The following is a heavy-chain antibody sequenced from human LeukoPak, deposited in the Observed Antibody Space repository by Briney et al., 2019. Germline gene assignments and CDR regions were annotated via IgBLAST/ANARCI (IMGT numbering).Heavy chain of an antibody. CDR1: GGTFSSYA. V-gene: IGHV1-69*13. J-gene: IGHJ6*03. CDR2: IIPIFGTA. Sequence: ASVKVSCKASGGTFSSYAISWVRQAPGQGLEWMGGIIPIFGTANYAQKFQGRVTITADESTSTAYMELSSLRSEDTAVYYCARASSSVAAAGSYYYMDVWGKGTTVTISS. D-gene: IGHD6-13*01. CDR3: ARASSSVAAAGSYYYMDV.